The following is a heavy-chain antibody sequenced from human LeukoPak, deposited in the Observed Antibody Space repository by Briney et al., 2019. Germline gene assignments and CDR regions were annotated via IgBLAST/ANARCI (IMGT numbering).Heavy chain of an antibody. CDR1: GFTFDDYA. D-gene: IGHD3-22*01. CDR2: ISWNSGSI. V-gene: IGHV3-9*01. Sequence: GRSLRLSCAASGFTFDDYAMHWVRQAPGKGLEWVSGISWNSGSIGYADSVEGRFTISRDNAKNSLYLQMNSLRAEDTALYYCAKGPYYYDSSGYYGNGAFDIWGQGTMVTVSS. J-gene: IGHJ3*02. CDR3: AKGPYYYDSSGYYGNGAFDI.